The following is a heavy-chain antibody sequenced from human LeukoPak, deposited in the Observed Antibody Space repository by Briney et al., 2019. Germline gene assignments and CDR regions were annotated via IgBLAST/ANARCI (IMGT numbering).Heavy chain of an antibody. V-gene: IGHV4-4*07. D-gene: IGHD3-22*01. CDR2: IYTSGST. CDR1: GGSISSYY. CDR3: ASTPRPYYYDSSGYYRYWYFDL. J-gene: IGHJ2*01. Sequence: SETLSLTCTVSGGSISSYYWSWLRQPAGKGLEWIGRIYTSGSTNYNPSLKSRVTMSVDTSKNQFSLKLSSVTAADTAVYYCASTPRPYYYDSSGYYRYWYFDLWGRGTLVTVSS.